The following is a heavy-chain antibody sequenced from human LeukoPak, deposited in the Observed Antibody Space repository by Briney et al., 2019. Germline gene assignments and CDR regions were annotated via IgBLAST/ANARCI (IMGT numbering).Heavy chain of an antibody. CDR2: IIPILGIT. J-gene: IGHJ6*04. Sequence: SVKVSCKASGDTFSSYTISWVRQAPGQGLEWMGRIIPILGITNYAQKFQGRVSITADKSTSTAYMELSSLRSEETAVYYCERAEVQELPAAGMDVCGKGTTVTVST. CDR3: ERAEVQELPAAGMDV. D-gene: IGHD1-7*01. CDR1: GDTFSSYT. V-gene: IGHV1-69*02.